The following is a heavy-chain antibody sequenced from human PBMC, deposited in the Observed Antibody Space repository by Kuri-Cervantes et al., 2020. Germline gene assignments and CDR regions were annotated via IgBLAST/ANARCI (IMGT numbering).Heavy chain of an antibody. D-gene: IGHD6-19*01. CDR2: MNPNSGNT. CDR3: ARGSSGWYLGAWFDP. Sequence: ASVKVSCKASGYTFTGYYMHWVRQAPGQGLEWMGWMNPNSGNTGYAQKLQGRVTMTTDTSTSTAYMELRSLRSDDTAVYYCARGSSGWYLGAWFDPWGQGTLVTVSS. CDR1: GYTFTGYY. V-gene: IGHV1-8*02. J-gene: IGHJ5*02.